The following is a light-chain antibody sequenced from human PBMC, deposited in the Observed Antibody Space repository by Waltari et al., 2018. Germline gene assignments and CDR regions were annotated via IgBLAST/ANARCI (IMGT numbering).Light chain of an antibody. CDR1: SSNPGSNY. CDR2: RNN. CDR3: ASWDDSHYV. Sequence: QSVLTQPPSASATPVQRVIIRSSASSSNPGSNYLYWYQQLPGMAPKLLIYRNNQRPSGVPDRFSGSKSGTSASLAISGLRSEDEAVYYCASWDDSHYVFGTGTKVTVL. V-gene: IGLV1-47*01. J-gene: IGLJ1*01.